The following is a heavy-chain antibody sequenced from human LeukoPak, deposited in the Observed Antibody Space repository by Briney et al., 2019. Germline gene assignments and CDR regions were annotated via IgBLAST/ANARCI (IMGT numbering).Heavy chain of an antibody. J-gene: IGHJ6*03. Sequence: QPGGSLRLSCAASGFSISSYAMSWVRQAPGKGLEWVSDISGSGGTTYYADSVKGRLTISRDNSKNALYLRMNSLRAEDTSVYYCAKDLKYTYAPSYSYMDVWGKGTTVTVSS. CDR3: AKDLKYTYAPSYSYMDV. V-gene: IGHV3-23*01. D-gene: IGHD5-18*01. CDR2: ISGSGGTT. CDR1: GFSISSYA.